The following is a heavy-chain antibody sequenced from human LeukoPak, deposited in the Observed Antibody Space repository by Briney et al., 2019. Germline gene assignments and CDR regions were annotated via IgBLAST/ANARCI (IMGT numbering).Heavy chain of an antibody. CDR2: ISSSSSYI. Sequence: GGPLRLSCAASGFTFSSYSMNWVRQAPGKGLEGVSSISSSSSYIYYADSVKGRFTISRDNAKNSLYLQMNSLRAEDTAVYYCARGAVINYYFDYWGQGTLVTVSS. CDR3: ARGAVINYYFDY. V-gene: IGHV3-21*01. J-gene: IGHJ4*02. D-gene: IGHD3-22*01. CDR1: GFTFSSYS.